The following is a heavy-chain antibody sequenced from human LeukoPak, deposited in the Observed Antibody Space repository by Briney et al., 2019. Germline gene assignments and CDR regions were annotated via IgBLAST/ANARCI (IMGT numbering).Heavy chain of an antibody. CDR2: IYYRGST. V-gene: IGHV4-59*01. Sequence: PSETLSLTCKVSGDSISNYYWSWIRQPPGKGLEWIGHIYYRGSTNYNLSLKSRVTISVDTSKNQFSLNLSTVTAADTAVYYCARVPSGVRGVMRWFDPWGQGTLVTVSS. CDR1: GDSISNYY. J-gene: IGHJ5*02. CDR3: ARVPSGVRGVMRWFDP. D-gene: IGHD3-10*01.